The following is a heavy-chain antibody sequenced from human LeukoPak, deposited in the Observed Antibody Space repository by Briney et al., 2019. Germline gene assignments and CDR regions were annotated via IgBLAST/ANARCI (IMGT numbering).Heavy chain of an antibody. V-gene: IGHV4-39*01. Sequence: SQTLSLTCTVSGGSISSGDYYWGWIRQPPGKGLEWIGSIYYSGSTYYNPSLKSRVTISVDTSKNQFSLKLSSVTAADTAVYYCARQPTMVREGLIYYYYMDVWGKGTTVTVSS. J-gene: IGHJ6*03. CDR2: IYYSGST. D-gene: IGHD3-10*01. CDR1: GGSISSGDYY. CDR3: ARQPTMVREGLIYYYYMDV.